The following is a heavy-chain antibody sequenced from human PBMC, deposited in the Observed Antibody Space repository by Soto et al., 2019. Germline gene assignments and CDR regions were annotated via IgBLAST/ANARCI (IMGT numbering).Heavy chain of an antibody. Sequence: DVQLLESGGDLVQPGGSLRLSCTASGFILSSYAMSWVRQAPGKGLEWVSCVSAGGDMKYNSDSVKGRFTISRDNSNNALFLQMNSLRIEDTALYYCARGDRGGSGSPASYYYSGLDVWGQGTTVTVS. CDR3: ARGDRGGSGSPASYYYSGLDV. V-gene: IGHV3-23*01. D-gene: IGHD3-10*01. CDR1: GFILSSYA. CDR2: VSAGGDMK. J-gene: IGHJ6*02.